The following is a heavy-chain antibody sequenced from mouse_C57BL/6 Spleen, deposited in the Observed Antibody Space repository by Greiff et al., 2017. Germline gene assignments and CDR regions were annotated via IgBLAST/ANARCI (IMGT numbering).Heavy chain of an antibody. CDR2: IYPSDSET. J-gene: IGHJ3*01. V-gene: IGHV1-61*01. CDR3: ASANWDGSFAY. D-gene: IGHD4-1*01. CDR1: GYTFTSYW. Sequence: QVQLQQPGAELVRPGSSVKLSCKASGYTFTSYWMDWVKQRPGQGLEWIGNIYPSDSETHYNQKFKDKATLTVDKSSSTAYMQLSSLTSEDSAVYYCASANWDGSFAYWGQGTLVTVSA.